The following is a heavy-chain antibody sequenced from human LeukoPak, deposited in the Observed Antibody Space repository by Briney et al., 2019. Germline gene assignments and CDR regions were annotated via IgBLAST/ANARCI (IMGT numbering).Heavy chain of an antibody. CDR3: ASPRSGSRYTFDY. D-gene: IGHD3-22*01. CDR1: AASISNYY. J-gene: IGHJ4*02. Sequence: PSETLSLTCAVSAASISNYYWSGIRQAPGKGLEWIGYISTSGSTNYNPSLKSRVSISLDTSKNRFSLNLNFVTAADTAVYYCASPRSGSRYTFDYWGQGALVTVSS. CDR2: ISTSGST. V-gene: IGHV4-4*09.